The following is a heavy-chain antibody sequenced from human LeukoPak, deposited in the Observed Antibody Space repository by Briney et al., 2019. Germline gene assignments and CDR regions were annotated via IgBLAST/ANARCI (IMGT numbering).Heavy chain of an antibody. J-gene: IGHJ6*04. CDR1: GFTFSSYS. V-gene: IGHV3-48*04. D-gene: IGHD3-10*02. Sequence: GGSLRLSCAASGFTFSSYSMNRVRQAPGKGLEWVSYISSSGSTIYYADSVKGRFTISRDNAKNSLYLQMNSLRAEDTAVYYCAELGITIIGGVWGKGTTVTISS. CDR2: ISSSGSTI. CDR3: AELGITIIGGV.